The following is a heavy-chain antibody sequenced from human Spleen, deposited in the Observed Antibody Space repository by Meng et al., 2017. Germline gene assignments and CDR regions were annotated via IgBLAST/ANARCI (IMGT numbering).Heavy chain of an antibody. Sequence: SETLSLTCTVSGASVRSGNYYWSWIRQPPGKGLEWVAYIYYSGSTNYNPSLKSRVTISVDTSKNQFSLKLSSVTAADTAVYYCARGSFHPIHAFDIWGQGTMVTVSS. D-gene: IGHD3-16*02. V-gene: IGHV4-61*01. CDR1: GASVRSGNYY. CDR3: ARGSFHPIHAFDI. CDR2: IYYSGST. J-gene: IGHJ3*02.